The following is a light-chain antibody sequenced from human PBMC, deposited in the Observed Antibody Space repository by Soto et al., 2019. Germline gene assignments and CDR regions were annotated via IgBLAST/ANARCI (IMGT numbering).Light chain of an antibody. J-gene: IGKJ1*01. CDR3: QQYNSFIWT. V-gene: IGKV1-5*03. CDR1: QSISSW. CDR2: KAS. Sequence: DIQITQSPSTLSASVGDRVTIICRASQSISSWLDWYPQKAGKAPKLLISKASNLASGVPSRFRCSGAGTDCNRPISSLQPEDVETDYCQQYNSFIWTFGQGTKVDIK.